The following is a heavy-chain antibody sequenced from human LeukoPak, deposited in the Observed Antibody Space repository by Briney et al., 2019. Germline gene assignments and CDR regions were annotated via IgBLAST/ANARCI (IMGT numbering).Heavy chain of an antibody. CDR3: ARGPNYYYYYMDV. Sequence: PVKVSCKASGGTFSSYAISWVRQAPGQGLEWMGGIIPIFGTANYAQKFQGRVTITADESTSTAYMELSSLRSEDTAVYYCARGPNYYYYYMDVWGKGTTVTVSS. CDR2: IIPIFGTA. J-gene: IGHJ6*03. V-gene: IGHV1-69*13. CDR1: GGTFSSYA.